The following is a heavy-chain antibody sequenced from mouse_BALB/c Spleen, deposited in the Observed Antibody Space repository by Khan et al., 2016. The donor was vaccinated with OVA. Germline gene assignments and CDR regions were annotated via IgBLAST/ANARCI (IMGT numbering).Heavy chain of an antibody. CDR1: GYTFTSYT. V-gene: IGHV1-4*01. CDR2: INPSNGYT. CDR3: VRDGAYHRNDGWFAY. Sequence: VQLKESGAELARPGASVKMSCKASGYTFTSYTIHWIKKRPGQGLEWIGHINPSNGYTNYNQKFKDKATLTTDKSSTTAYLQLSSLTSDDSAVYNCVRDGAYHRNDGWFAYWGQGTLVTVSA. J-gene: IGHJ3*01. D-gene: IGHD2-14*01.